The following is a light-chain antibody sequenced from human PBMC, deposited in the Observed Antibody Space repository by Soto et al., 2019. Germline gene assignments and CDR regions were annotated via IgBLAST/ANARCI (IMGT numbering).Light chain of an antibody. J-gene: IGLJ3*02. CDR3: QSYDSSLSGWV. CDR2: GNS. CDR1: SSNIGAGYD. V-gene: IGLV1-40*01. Sequence: QLVLTQPPSVSGAPGQRVTISCTGSSSNIGAGYDVHWYQQLPGTAPKLFIFGNSIRPSGVPDRFSGSKSGTSASLAITGLQAEDEADYYCQSYDSSLSGWVFGGGTKVTVL.